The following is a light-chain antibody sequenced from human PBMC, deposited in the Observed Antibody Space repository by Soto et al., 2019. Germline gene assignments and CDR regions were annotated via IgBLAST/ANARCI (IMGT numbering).Light chain of an antibody. CDR2: DAS. Sequence: EIVLTQSPATLSLSPGDTATLSCRASQSISSALAWYQQRPGQAPRLLIYDASDRADGIPARFSGTRSGTDFTLTISSLEPEDFAVYYCQQYGSSGTFGQGTKVEIK. CDR3: QQYGSSGT. J-gene: IGKJ1*01. CDR1: QSISSA. V-gene: IGKV3-11*01.